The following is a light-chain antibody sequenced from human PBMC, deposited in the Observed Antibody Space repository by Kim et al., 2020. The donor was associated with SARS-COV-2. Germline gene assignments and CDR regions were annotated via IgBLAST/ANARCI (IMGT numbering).Light chain of an antibody. CDR3: QQYNNWPPRIT. CDR1: QSVSSN. V-gene: IGKV3-15*01. CDR2: GAS. Sequence: EIVMTQSPATLSVSPGERATLSCRASQSVSSNLAWYQQKPGQAPRLLIYGASTRATGIPARFSGSGSGTEFTLTISSLQSEDFAVYYCQQYNNWPPRITFGPGTKLDIK. J-gene: IGKJ3*01.